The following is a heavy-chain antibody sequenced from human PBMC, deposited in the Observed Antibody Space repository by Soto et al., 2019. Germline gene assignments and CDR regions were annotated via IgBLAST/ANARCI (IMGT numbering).Heavy chain of an antibody. Sequence: SETLSLTCTVSGGSISSGDYYWSWIRQPPGKGLEWIGYIYYSGSTYYNPSLKSRVTISVDTSKNQFSLKLSSVTAADTAVYYCARVGEPNWNDDPGYFDYWGQGTLVTVSS. V-gene: IGHV4-30-4*01. J-gene: IGHJ4*02. CDR3: ARVGEPNWNDDPGYFDY. CDR2: IYYSGST. D-gene: IGHD1-1*01. CDR1: GGSISSGDYY.